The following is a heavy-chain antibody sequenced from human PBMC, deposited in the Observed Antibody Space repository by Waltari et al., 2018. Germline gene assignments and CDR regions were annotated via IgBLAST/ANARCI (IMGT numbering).Heavy chain of an antibody. J-gene: IGHJ3*02. CDR2: IKSKTDGGTT. CDR1: TFTFTNVW. Sequence: EVQLVESGGGLVKPGESLRLSCVSSTFTFTNVWMSWVRQAPGRGLEWLGYIKSKTDGGTTNYNAPVKGRFTFSRDDSQNTLYLQMNSLKTEDTAIYYCTLSLVGGGFDIWGQGTVVTVSS. CDR3: TLSLVGGGFDI. D-gene: IGHD2-8*02. V-gene: IGHV3-15*01.